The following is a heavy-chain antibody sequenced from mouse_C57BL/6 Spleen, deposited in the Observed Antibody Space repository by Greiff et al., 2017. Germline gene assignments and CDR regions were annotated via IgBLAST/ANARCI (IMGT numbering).Heavy chain of an antibody. CDR1: GYTFTSYW. CDR3: ARSVGHDVRFAY. Sequence: QVQLQQPGAELVKPGASVKMSCKASGYTFTSYWITWVKQRPGQGLEWIGDIYPGSGSTNYNEKFKSKATLTVDTSSSTADMQLSSLTSEDAAVYYGARSVGHDVRFAYWGQGTLVTVSA. J-gene: IGHJ3*01. V-gene: IGHV1-55*01. D-gene: IGHD1-1*02. CDR2: IYPGSGST.